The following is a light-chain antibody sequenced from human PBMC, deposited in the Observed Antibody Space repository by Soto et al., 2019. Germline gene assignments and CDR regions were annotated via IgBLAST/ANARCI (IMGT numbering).Light chain of an antibody. J-gene: IGKJ1*01. Sequence: PGDRATLSCWASETVATNLAWYQQKPGQAPRLLLSGASTRAAGISDRFRGSGYGTEFTLTISSLRSEDSAIYYCQQYFEWPPMTFGQGTKVEI. CDR3: QQYFEWPPMT. CDR2: GAS. CDR1: ETVATN. V-gene: IGKV3-15*01.